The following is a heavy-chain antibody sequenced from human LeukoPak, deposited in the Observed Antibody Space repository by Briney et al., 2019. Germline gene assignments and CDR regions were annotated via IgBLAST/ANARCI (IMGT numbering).Heavy chain of an antibody. CDR2: ISGDGGST. CDR3: AKDLDDFWSGYSVYYGMDV. D-gene: IGHD3-3*01. CDR1: GFTFSSYA. J-gene: IGHJ6*02. Sequence: SGRSLRLSCAASGFTFSSYAMSWVRQAPGKGLEWVSAISGDGGSTYYADSVKGRFTISRDNSKNTLYLQMNSLRAEDTAVYYCAKDLDDFWSGYSVYYGMDVWGQGTTVTVSS. V-gene: IGHV3-23*01.